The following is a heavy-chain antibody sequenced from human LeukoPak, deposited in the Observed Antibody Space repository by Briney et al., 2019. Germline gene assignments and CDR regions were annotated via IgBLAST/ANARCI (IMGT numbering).Heavy chain of an antibody. CDR3: ARVNYDTSGYYLSYFDY. J-gene: IGHJ4*02. D-gene: IGHD3-22*01. V-gene: IGHV4-61*01. CDR1: GGSISSSSYY. CDR2: IYYPGST. Sequence: SETLSLTCTVSGGSISSSSYYWSWIRQPPGKGLEWIGYIYYPGSTHYNPSLQSRVTISINTSKNQFSLKLSSVTAADTAVYYCARVNYDTSGYYLSYFDYWGQGTLVPVSS.